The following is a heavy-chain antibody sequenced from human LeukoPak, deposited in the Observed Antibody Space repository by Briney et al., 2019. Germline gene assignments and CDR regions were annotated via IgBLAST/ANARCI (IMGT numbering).Heavy chain of an antibody. J-gene: IGHJ6*02. CDR1: GGSISSSSYY. V-gene: IGHV4-39*01. CDR2: IYYSGST. CDR3: ARQAPLPSGMDV. Sequence: PSETLSLTCTVSGGSISSSSYYWGWICQPPGKGLERIGSIYYSGSTYYNPSLKSRVTISVDTSKNQFSLKLSSVTAADTAVYYCARQAPLPSGMDVWGQGTTVTVSS.